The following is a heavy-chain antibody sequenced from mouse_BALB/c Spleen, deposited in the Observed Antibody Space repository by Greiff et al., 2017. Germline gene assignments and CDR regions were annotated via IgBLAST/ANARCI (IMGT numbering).Heavy chain of an antibody. J-gene: IGHJ2*01. V-gene: IGHV5-9-3*01. CDR3: ARQDYYGYDYFDY. CDR2: ISSGGSYT. CDR1: GFTFSSYA. D-gene: IGHD2-2*01. Sequence: DVKLVESGGGLVKPGGSLKLSCAASGFTFSSYAMSWVRQTPEKRLEWVATISSGGSYTYYPDSVKGRFTISRDNAKNTLYLQMSSLRSEDTAMYYCARQDYYGYDYFDYWGQGTTLTVSS.